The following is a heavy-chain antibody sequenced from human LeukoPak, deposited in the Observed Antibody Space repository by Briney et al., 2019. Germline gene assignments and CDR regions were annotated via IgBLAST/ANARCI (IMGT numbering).Heavy chain of an antibody. V-gene: IGHV3-66*04. CDR1: GFTFSSYA. CDR3: ASQPYYYDSSGYRGGDY. D-gene: IGHD3-22*01. CDR2: IYSGGST. J-gene: IGHJ4*02. Sequence: GGSLRLSCAASGFTFSSYAMSWVRQAPGKGLEWVSVIYSGGSTYYADSVKGRFTISRDNSKNTLYLQMNSLRAEDTAVYYCASQPYYYDSSGYRGGDYWGQGTLVTVSS.